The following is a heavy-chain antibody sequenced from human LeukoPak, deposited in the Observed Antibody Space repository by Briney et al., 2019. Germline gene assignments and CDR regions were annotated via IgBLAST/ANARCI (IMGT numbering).Heavy chain of an antibody. V-gene: IGHV3-23*01. J-gene: IGHJ4*02. Sequence: SGGSLRLSCAASGFTFSSHSMSWVRQAPGKGLEWVSVIGGSNGITFYVGSVKGRFTISRDNSKDTLYLQMNSLRAEDTAVYYCARNENSGWGYFDYWGQGTLVTVSS. CDR2: IGGSNGIT. D-gene: IGHD5-12*01. CDR1: GFTFSSHS. CDR3: ARNENSGWGYFDY.